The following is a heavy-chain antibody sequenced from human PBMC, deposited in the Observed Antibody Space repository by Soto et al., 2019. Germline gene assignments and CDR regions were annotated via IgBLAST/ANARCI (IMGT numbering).Heavy chain of an antibody. Sequence: PGGSLRLSCEASGFTFSSYAMSWVRQAPGKGLEWISAITGSGGNTYHGDSVKGRFTISRDNSKNSLYLQMNSLRAEDTAIYYCAKGSAHASPYYFDYWGRGTLVTVSS. V-gene: IGHV3-23*01. CDR2: ITGSGGNT. CDR1: GFTFSSYA. CDR3: AKGSAHASPYYFDY. J-gene: IGHJ4*02.